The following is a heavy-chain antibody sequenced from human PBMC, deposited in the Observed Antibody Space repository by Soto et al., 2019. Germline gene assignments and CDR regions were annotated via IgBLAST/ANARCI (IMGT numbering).Heavy chain of an antibody. CDR3: ARDYGSGSYYYYYGMDV. Sequence: QVQLVESGGGVVQPGRSLRLSCAASGFTFSSYAMHWVRQAPGKGLEWVAVISYDGSNKYYADSVKGRFTISRDNSKNTLYLQMNSLRAEDTAVYYCARDYGSGSYYYYYGMDVWGQGTTVTVSS. D-gene: IGHD3-10*01. CDR2: ISYDGSNK. CDR1: GFTFSSYA. J-gene: IGHJ6*02. V-gene: IGHV3-30-3*01.